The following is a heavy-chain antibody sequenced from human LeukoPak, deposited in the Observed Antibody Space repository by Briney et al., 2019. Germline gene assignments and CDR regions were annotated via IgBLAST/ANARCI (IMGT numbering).Heavy chain of an antibody. CDR2: IYYSGST. Sequence: SETLSLTCTVSGGSISSGDYYWSWLRQPPGKGLEWIGYIYYSGSTYYNPSLKSRVTISLDTSKNQFSLKVRSVTAADTAMYYCASLMTDYGMDVWGQGTTVTVSS. CDR3: ASLMTDYGMDV. J-gene: IGHJ6*02. CDR1: GGSISSGDYY. V-gene: IGHV4-30-4*01. D-gene: IGHD3-16*01.